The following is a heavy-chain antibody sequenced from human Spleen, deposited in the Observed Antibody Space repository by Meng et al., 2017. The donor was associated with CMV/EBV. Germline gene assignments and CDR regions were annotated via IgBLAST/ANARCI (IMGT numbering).Heavy chain of an antibody. Sequence: FSSYAISWVRQAPGQGLEWMGGIIPIFGTANYAQKFQGRVTITTDESTSTAYMELSSLRSEDTAVYYCARWTFGYCSGGSCYWFDPWGQGTLVTVSS. V-gene: IGHV1-69*05. CDR2: IIPIFGTA. CDR1: FSSYA. J-gene: IGHJ5*02. D-gene: IGHD2-15*01. CDR3: ARWTFGYCSGGSCYWFDP.